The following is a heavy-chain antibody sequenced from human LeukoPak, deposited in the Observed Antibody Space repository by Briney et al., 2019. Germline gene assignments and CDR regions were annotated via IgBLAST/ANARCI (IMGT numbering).Heavy chain of an antibody. CDR3: AREHYDILTGLVGGWFDP. D-gene: IGHD3-9*01. Sequence: ASVKVSCKASGCTFTSYDINWVRQAIGQGLEWMGWMNPNSGNTGYAQKFQGRVTMTRNTSISTAYMELSSLRSEDTAVYYCAREHYDILTGLVGGWFDPWGQGTLVTVSS. V-gene: IGHV1-8*01. CDR2: MNPNSGNT. CDR1: GCTFTSYD. J-gene: IGHJ5*02.